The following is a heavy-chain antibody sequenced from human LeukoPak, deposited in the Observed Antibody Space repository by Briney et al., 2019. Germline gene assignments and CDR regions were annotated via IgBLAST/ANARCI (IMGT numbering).Heavy chain of an antibody. CDR3: ARMTYYYDSSGYYSHAFDI. Sequence: SETLFITCAVYGGSFSGYYWSWIRQPPAKGFEWIGEITLSGSTNYNPSLKSRVTISVDTSKNQFSLKLSSVTAADTAVYYCARMTYYYDSSGYYSHAFDIWGQGTMVTVSS. CDR2: ITLSGST. J-gene: IGHJ3*02. CDR1: GGSFSGYY. V-gene: IGHV4-34*01. D-gene: IGHD3-22*01.